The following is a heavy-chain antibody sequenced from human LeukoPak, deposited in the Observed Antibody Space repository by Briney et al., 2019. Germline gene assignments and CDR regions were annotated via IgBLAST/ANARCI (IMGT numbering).Heavy chain of an antibody. Sequence: ASVKVSCKVSGYTLTELSMHWVRQAPGKGLEWMGGFDPEDGETIYAQKFQGRVIMTEDTSTDTAYMELNSLRSEDTAVYYCARQEGRWLQSTGYFDYWGQGTLVTVSS. CDR2: FDPEDGET. V-gene: IGHV1-24*01. CDR1: GYTLTELS. CDR3: ARQEGRWLQSTGYFDY. J-gene: IGHJ4*02. D-gene: IGHD5-24*01.